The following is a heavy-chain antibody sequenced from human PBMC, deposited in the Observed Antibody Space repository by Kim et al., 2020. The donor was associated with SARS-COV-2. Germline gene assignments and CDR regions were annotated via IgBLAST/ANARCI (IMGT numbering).Heavy chain of an antibody. V-gene: IGHV4-39*01. CDR3: ARHPSRVIAAAGNKDAFDI. CDR2: IYYSGST. D-gene: IGHD6-13*01. J-gene: IGHJ3*02. CDR1: GGSISSSSYY. Sequence: SETLSLTCTVSGGSISSSSYYWGWIRQPPGKGLEWIGSIYYSGSTYYNPSLKSRVTISVDTSKNQFSLKLSSVTAADTAVYYCARHPSRVIAAAGNKDAFDIWGQGTMVTVSS.